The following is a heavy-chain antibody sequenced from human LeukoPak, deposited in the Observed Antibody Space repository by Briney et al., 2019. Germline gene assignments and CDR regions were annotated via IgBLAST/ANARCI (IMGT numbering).Heavy chain of an antibody. CDR3: ARDPSAVAGNFDY. CDR2: ISSSSSYI. J-gene: IGHJ4*02. D-gene: IGHD6-19*01. CDR1: GFTFSSYS. V-gene: IGHV3-21*01. Sequence: SGGSLRLSCAASGFTFSSYSMNWVRQAPGKGLEWVSSISSSSSYIYYADSVKGRFTISRDNAKNSLYLQMNSLRAEDTAVYYCARDPSAVAGNFDYWGQGTLVTVSS.